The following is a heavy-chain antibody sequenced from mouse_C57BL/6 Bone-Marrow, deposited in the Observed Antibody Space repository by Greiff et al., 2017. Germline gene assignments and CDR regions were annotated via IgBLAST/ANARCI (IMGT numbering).Heavy chain of an antibody. J-gene: IGHJ1*03. D-gene: IGHD1-1*01. CDR3: TLYGPNWYFDV. V-gene: IGHV14-1*01. CDR2: IDPEDGDP. Sequence: VQLQQSGAELVRPGASVKLSCTASGFNIKDYYMHWVKQRPEQGLEWIGRIDPEDGDPEYAPKFQGKATMTADTSSNTAYLQLSSLTSEDTAVYYCTLYGPNWYFDVWGTGTTVTVSS. CDR1: GFNIKDYY.